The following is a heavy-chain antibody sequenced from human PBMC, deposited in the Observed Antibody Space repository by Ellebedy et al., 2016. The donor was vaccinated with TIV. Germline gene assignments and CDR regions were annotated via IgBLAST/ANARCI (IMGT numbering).Heavy chain of an antibody. Sequence: PGGSLRLSCAASGFTFSSCGMHWVRQAPGKGLEWVAVIRYDGSNKYYADSVKGRLTISRDNSKNTLYLQMNSLRAEDTAVYYCARVLGFGEDHYGMDVWGQGTTVTVSS. CDR1: GFTFSSCG. D-gene: IGHD3-10*01. CDR3: ARVLGFGEDHYGMDV. J-gene: IGHJ6*02. V-gene: IGHV3-33*01. CDR2: IRYDGSNK.